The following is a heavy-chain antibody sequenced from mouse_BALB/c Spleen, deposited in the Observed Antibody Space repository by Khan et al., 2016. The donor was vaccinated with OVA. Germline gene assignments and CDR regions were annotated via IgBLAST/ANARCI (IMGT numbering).Heavy chain of an antibody. D-gene: IGHD1-1*01. Sequence: QVQLKESGPGLVAPSQSLSITCSISGFSLTSYGVNWVRQPPGKGLEWLGVIWGDGSTNYHSTLKSRLIITKDNSKRQVFLTLNSLQTDDTATYYCAKFTPDYKSMNYWGQGTSVTVSS. J-gene: IGHJ4*01. CDR3: AKFTPDYKSMNY. CDR2: IWGDGST. V-gene: IGHV2-3*01. CDR1: GFSLTSYG.